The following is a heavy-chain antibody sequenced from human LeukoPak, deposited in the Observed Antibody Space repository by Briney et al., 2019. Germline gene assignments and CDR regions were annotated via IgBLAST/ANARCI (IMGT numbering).Heavy chain of an antibody. D-gene: IGHD2-21*02. J-gene: IGHJ1*01. Sequence: GGSLRLSCAASGFTFSSYWMSWVRQAPGKGLEWVANMKEDGSAKYYVDSVKGRFTISRDNAQNSMYLQMNSLRVEDTAVYYCTSWGDTTAEYFQRWGQGTLVTVSS. CDR1: GFTFSSYW. CDR3: TSWGDTTAEYFQR. V-gene: IGHV3-7*01. CDR2: MKEDGSAK.